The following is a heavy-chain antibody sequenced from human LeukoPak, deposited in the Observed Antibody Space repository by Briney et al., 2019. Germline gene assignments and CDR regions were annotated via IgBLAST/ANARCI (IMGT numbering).Heavy chain of an antibody. J-gene: IGHJ6*02. CDR3: ARDPTPRYCSGGSCYTHYGMDV. CDR2: ISSISSYI. V-gene: IGHV3-21*01. CDR1: GFTFSSYS. Sequence: PGGSLRLSCAASGFTFSSYSMNWVRQAPGKGLEWVSSISSISSYIYYADSVKGRFTISRDNAKNSLYLQMNSLRAEDTAVYYCARDPTPRYCSGGSCYTHYGMDVWGQGTTVIVSS. D-gene: IGHD2-15*01.